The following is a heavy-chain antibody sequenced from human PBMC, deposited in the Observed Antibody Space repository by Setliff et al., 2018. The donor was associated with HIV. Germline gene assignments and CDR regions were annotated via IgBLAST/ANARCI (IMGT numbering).Heavy chain of an antibody. CDR3: ARAPYYDYRDLAVYYFDY. CDR2: IYYSGNT. D-gene: IGHD3-22*01. Sequence: PSETLSLTCTVSGDSISSGAYYWNWIRQHPGKGLEWIGYIYYSGNTYYNPSLKTRITISVDTSKNHLSLKVSSLTAADTAVYYCARAPYYDYRDLAVYYFDYWGQGTLVTVSS. J-gene: IGHJ4*02. V-gene: IGHV4-31*03. CDR1: GDSISSGAYY.